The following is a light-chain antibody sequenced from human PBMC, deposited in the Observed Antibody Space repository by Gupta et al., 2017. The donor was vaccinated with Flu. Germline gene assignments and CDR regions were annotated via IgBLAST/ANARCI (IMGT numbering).Light chain of an antibody. V-gene: IGLV1-47*01. Sequence: QSVLAQPPSASGTPGQRVTIPCSGSSSNIGDNLVYWYQQLPGTAPKLLIYRNNQRPSGVPDRFSGSKSGTSASLAISGLRSADEADYYCAAWDDSLSGRVFGGGTKLTVL. CDR2: RNN. J-gene: IGLJ3*02. CDR3: AAWDDSLSGRV. CDR1: SSNIGDNL.